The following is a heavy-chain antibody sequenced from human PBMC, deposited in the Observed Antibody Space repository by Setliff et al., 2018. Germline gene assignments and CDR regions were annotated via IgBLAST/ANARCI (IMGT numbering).Heavy chain of an antibody. CDR3: ARVTGFSYMDV. J-gene: IGHJ6*03. D-gene: IGHD3-3*01. Sequence: SETLSLTCTVSGGSISSYYWSWIRQPPGKGLEWIGYIYYSGSTNYNPSLNSRVTLLIDTAKNQISLRLSSVTAADTAVYFCARVTGFSYMDVWGKGTTVTVSS. V-gene: IGHV4-59*08. CDR1: GGSISSYY. CDR2: IYYSGST.